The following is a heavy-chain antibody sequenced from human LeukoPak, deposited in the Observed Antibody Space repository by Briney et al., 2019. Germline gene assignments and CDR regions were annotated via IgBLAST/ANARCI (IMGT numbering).Heavy chain of an antibody. CDR2: IYHSGST. CDR1: GGSISSGGYY. V-gene: IGHV4-30-2*01. CDR3: ASRGEWPDWYFDL. Sequence: SSETLSLTCTVSGGSISSGGYYWSWIRQPPGKGLEWIGYIYHSGSTYYNPSLKSRVTISVDRSKNQFSLKLSSVTAADTAVYYCASRGEWPDWYFDLWGRGTLVTVSS. J-gene: IGHJ2*01. D-gene: IGHD3-16*01.